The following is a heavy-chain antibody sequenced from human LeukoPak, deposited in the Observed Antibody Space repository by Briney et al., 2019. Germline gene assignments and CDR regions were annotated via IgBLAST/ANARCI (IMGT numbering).Heavy chain of an antibody. D-gene: IGHD6-19*01. J-gene: IGHJ4*02. CDR3: ARDGGFRIAVTDPFDY. CDR2: IYTSGSI. CDR1: GGSISSYY. V-gene: IGHV4-4*07. Sequence: SETLSLTCTVSGGSISSYYWSWIRQPAGKGLEWIGRIYTSGSITYNPSLKSRVSMSVDTSKNQFSLKLSSVTAADTAVYYCARDGGFRIAVTDPFDYWGQGTLVTVSS.